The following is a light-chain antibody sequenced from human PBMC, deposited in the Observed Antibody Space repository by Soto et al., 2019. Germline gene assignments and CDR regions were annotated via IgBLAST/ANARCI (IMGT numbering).Light chain of an antibody. V-gene: IGLV1-44*01. Sequence: QSVLTQPHSASGTPGQRVTISCSGSSSNIGTSSVHWFQQLPGTAPKLLISTTNQRPSGVPERFSGSKSGTSASLAISGLQSEDEADYYCAAWDDNLNGHVFGTGTRSPS. J-gene: IGLJ1*01. CDR1: SSNIGTSS. CDR3: AAWDDNLNGHV. CDR2: TTN.